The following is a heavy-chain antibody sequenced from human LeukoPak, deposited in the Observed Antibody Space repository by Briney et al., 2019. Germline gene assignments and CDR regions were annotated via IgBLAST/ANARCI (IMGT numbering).Heavy chain of an antibody. CDR2: IYSSGMT. CDR3: ARDLYGVSHDY. Sequence: GGSLRLSCAASGLTVSCNYMSWVRQAPGKGLEWVSVIYSSGMTYYADSVKGRFTISRDNSKNTLYLHMNSLRAEDTAVYYCARDLYGVSHDYWGQGTLVTVSS. V-gene: IGHV3-53*01. CDR1: GLTVSCNY. J-gene: IGHJ4*02. D-gene: IGHD4-17*01.